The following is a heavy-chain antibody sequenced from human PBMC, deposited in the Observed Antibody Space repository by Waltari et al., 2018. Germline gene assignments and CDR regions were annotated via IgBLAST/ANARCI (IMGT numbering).Heavy chain of an antibody. CDR3: AKDEMLLRNFDV. J-gene: IGHJ4*02. CDR1: GASIGRYY. Sequence: QMQLQESRPGLVKPSAPLSPTCTVSGASIGRYYCPWIRQPAGKTLEWIGRIYTNGATNYNLSLDSRVTISVDESKNQFSLRLTSVTAADTAVYYCAKDEMLLRNFDVWGQGILVTVSS. CDR2: IYTNGAT. D-gene: IGHD3-9*01. V-gene: IGHV4-4*07.